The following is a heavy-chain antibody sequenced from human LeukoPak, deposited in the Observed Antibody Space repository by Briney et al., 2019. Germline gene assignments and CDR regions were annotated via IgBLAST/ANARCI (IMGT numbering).Heavy chain of an antibody. J-gene: IGHJ5*02. D-gene: IGHD4-11*01. Sequence: SETLSLTCAVYGGSFSGYYWSWIRQPPRKGLEWIGEINHSGSTNYNPSLKSRVTISVDTSKNQFSLRLSSVTAADTAVYYCARGTTKFDPWGQGTLVTVSS. V-gene: IGHV4-34*01. CDR2: INHSGST. CDR3: ARGTTKFDP. CDR1: GGSFSGYY.